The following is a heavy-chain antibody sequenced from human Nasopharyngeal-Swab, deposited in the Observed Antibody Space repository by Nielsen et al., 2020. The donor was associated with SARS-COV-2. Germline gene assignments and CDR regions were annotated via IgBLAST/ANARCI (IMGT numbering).Heavy chain of an antibody. CDR1: GFTFSSYG. V-gene: IGHV3-48*04. D-gene: IGHD3-3*01. CDR2: ISSSSSTI. J-gene: IGHJ6*02. Sequence: GESLKISCAASGFTFSSYGLNWVRQAPGKGLEWVSFISSSSSTIKYADSVKGRFTISRDNAKNSLYLQMNSLRAEDTAVYYCARDARLTIFGVDPPGYYGMDVWGQGTTVTVSS. CDR3: ARDARLTIFGVDPPGYYGMDV.